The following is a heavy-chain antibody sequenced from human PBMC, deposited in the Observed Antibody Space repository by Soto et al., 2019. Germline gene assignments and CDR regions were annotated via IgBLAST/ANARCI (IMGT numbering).Heavy chain of an antibody. Sequence: ASVKVSCKPSGYSFSDYFIQWVRQAPGQGLEWVAWINPKTAATNYAKKFQGRVSVTWDTSSTTAYMELTSLRPDDTAVYYWARIKWGLNYYNGMDVWGQGTTVTVSS. J-gene: IGHJ6*02. V-gene: IGHV1-2*02. D-gene: IGHD1-26*01. CDR3: ARIKWGLNYYNGMDV. CDR2: INPKTAAT. CDR1: GYSFSDYF.